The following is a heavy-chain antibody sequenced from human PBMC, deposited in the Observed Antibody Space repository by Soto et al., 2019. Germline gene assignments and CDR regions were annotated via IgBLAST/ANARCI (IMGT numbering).Heavy chain of an antibody. D-gene: IGHD1-26*01. CDR3: AKDSVDPYYYYGMDV. Sequence: QVQLVESGGGVVQPGRSLRLSCAASGFTFSSYGMHWVRQAPGKGLEWVAVISYDGSNKYYADSVKGRFTISRDNSKNPLYLQMNSLRAEDTAVYYCAKDSVDPYYYYGMDVWGQGTTVTVSS. CDR1: GFTFSSYG. CDR2: ISYDGSNK. J-gene: IGHJ6*02. V-gene: IGHV3-30*18.